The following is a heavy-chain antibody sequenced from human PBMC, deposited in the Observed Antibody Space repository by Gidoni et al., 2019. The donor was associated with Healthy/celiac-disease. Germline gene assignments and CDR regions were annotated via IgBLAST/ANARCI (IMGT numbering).Heavy chain of an antibody. CDR3: ARDQVVVAQSFDAFDI. D-gene: IGHD2-15*01. V-gene: IGHV3-33*08. J-gene: IGHJ3*02. Sequence: QVQLVESGGGVVQPGRSLRLSCAASGLTFSSYGMHWVRQAPGKGLEWVAVIWYDGSNKYYADSVKGRFTISRDNSKNTLYLQMNSLRAEDTAVYYCARDQVVVAQSFDAFDIWGQGTMVTVSS. CDR2: IWYDGSNK. CDR1: GLTFSSYG.